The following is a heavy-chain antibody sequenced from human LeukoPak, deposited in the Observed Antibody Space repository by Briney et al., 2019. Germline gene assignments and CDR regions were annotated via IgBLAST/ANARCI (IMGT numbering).Heavy chain of an antibody. CDR2: FDPEDGET. CDR1: GYTLTELS. J-gene: IGHJ4*02. CDR3: ATAVFGVVIIPNYFDY. Sequence: ASVKVSCKVSGYTLTELSMHWVRQAPGKGLEWMGGFDPEDGETIYAQKFQGRVTMTEDTSKDTAYMELSSLRSEDTAVYYCATAVFGVVIIPNYFDYWGQGTLVTVSS. V-gene: IGHV1-24*01. D-gene: IGHD3-3*01.